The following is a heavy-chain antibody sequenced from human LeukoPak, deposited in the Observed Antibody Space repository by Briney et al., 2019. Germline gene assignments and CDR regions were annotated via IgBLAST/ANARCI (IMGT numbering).Heavy chain of an antibody. J-gene: IGHJ4*02. Sequence: PGGSLRLSCAASGFTFSSYNMNWVRQAPGKGLEWVSSISSSGSYIYYADSVKGRFTISRDNAKNSLYLQMNSLRAGDTAVYHCARVPSGNSYFDYWGQGTLVTVSS. CDR3: ARVPSGNSYFDY. CDR1: GFTFSSYN. D-gene: IGHD1-26*01. V-gene: IGHV3-21*01. CDR2: ISSSGSYI.